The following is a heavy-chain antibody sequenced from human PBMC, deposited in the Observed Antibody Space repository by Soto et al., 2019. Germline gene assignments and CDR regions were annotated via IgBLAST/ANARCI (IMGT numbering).Heavy chain of an antibody. J-gene: IGHJ4*02. CDR2: ITSSGTTV. CDR3: ARGSSNCPYYFAF. V-gene: IGHV3-48*02. D-gene: IGHD6-13*01. CDR1: GFTFSSYS. Sequence: GGSLRLCCAASGFTFSSYSLNWVRQAPGKGLEWVSYITSSGTTVYYADSVRGRFTISRDNAKNSLYLQMNSLRDDDTAVYYCARGSSNCPYYFAFWGQGTLVTVSS.